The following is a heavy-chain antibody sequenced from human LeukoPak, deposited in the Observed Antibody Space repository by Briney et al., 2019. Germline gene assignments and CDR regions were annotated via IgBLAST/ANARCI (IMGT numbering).Heavy chain of an antibody. CDR2: IYYSGST. CDR3: ARLRRGSYYFDS. V-gene: IGHV4-59*08. J-gene: IGHJ4*02. CDR1: GGSISTYY. Sequence: PSETLSLTCTASGGSISTYYWSWIRQPPGKGLEWIAYIYYSGSTNYNPSLKSRVTISVDTSKNQFSLKLSSVTAADTAVYYCARLRRGSYYFDSWGQGTLVTVSS. D-gene: IGHD1-26*01.